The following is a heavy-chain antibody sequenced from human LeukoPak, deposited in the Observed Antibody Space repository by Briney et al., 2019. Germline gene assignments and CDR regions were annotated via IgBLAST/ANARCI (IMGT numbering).Heavy chain of an antibody. Sequence: SGPTLVNPTETLTLTCAVSGFSLSNARMGVSWIRQPPGKALEWLAHIFSNDEKSYSTSLKSRLTISKDTSKSQVVLTMTNMDPVDTATYYCARNVQGVYSSSWPSVYFDLWGRGTLVTVSS. D-gene: IGHD6-13*01. CDR2: IFSNDEK. CDR1: GFSLSNARMG. CDR3: ARNVQGVYSSSWPSVYFDL. V-gene: IGHV2-26*01. J-gene: IGHJ2*01.